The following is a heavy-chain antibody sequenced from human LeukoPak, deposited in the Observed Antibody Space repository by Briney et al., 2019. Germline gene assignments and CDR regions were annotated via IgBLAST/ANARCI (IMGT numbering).Heavy chain of an antibody. D-gene: IGHD2-2*01. CDR1: GFTFGDFA. CDR2: IRSNAYGGTT. J-gene: IGHJ4*02. CDR3: ATRYCSSTTCYAFDY. Sequence: GGSLRLSCTTSGFTFGDFAMNWVRQAPGQGLEWVGSIRSNAYGGTTDYAASVKGRFTISRDDSKSIAYLQMNSLRAEDTAVYYCATRYCSSTTCYAFDYWGQGTLVTVSS. V-gene: IGHV3-49*04.